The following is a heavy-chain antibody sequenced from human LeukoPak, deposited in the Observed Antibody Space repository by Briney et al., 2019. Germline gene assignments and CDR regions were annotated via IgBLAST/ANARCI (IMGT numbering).Heavy chain of an antibody. Sequence: SQTLSLTCAVSGGSISSGGYSWSWIRQPPGKGLEWIGYIYHSGSTYYNPSLKSRVTISVDRSKNQFSLKLSSVTAADTAVYCCARYVDYYDSSGYLAHDAFDIWGQGTMVTVSS. CDR2: IYHSGST. CDR1: GGSISSGGYS. CDR3: ARYVDYYDSSGYLAHDAFDI. V-gene: IGHV4-30-2*01. J-gene: IGHJ3*02. D-gene: IGHD3-22*01.